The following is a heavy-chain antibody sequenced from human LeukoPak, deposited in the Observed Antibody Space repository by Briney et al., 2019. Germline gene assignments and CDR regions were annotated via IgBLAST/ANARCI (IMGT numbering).Heavy chain of an antibody. Sequence: SETLSLTCAVYGGSFSGYYWSWIRQPPGKGLEWIGETNHSGSTNYNPSLKSRVTISVDTSKNQFSLKLSSVTAADTAVYYCARGHYYDSSGYYYYYGMDVWGQGTTVTVSS. CDR3: ARGHYYDSSGYYYYYGMDV. D-gene: IGHD3-22*01. V-gene: IGHV4-34*01. CDR1: GGSFSGYY. CDR2: TNHSGST. J-gene: IGHJ6*02.